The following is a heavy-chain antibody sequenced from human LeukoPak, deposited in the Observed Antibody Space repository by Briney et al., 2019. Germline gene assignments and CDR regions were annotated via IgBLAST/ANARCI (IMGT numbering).Heavy chain of an antibody. CDR1: GFTFSSYG. J-gene: IGHJ6*02. Sequence: GGSLRLSCVASGFTFSSYGMHWVRQAPGKGLEWVAVIWYDGGNKDYADSVKGRFTISRDNPKNTLYLQMNSLRGEDTAVYYCARGNGYSNGWGSYYYGLDVWGQGTTVSVS. D-gene: IGHD6-19*01. CDR2: IWYDGGNK. CDR3: ARGNGYSNGWGSYYYGLDV. V-gene: IGHV3-33*01.